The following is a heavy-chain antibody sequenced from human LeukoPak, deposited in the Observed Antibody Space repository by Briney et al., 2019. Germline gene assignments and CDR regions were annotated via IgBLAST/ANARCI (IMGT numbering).Heavy chain of an antibody. Sequence: ASVKVSCKASGYTFTNYDIDWVRQATGQGLEWMGWMNPNSGNTAYAQKFQGRVTMTRNTSISTAYMELSSLRSEDTAVYYCARSGNYYDSSGYYLDYWGQGTLVTVSS. CDR3: ARSGNYYDSSGYYLDY. D-gene: IGHD3-22*01. CDR1: GYTFTNYD. J-gene: IGHJ4*02. CDR2: MNPNSGNT. V-gene: IGHV1-8*01.